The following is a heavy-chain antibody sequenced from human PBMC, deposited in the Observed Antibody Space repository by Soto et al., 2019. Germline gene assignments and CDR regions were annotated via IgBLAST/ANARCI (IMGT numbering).Heavy chain of an antibody. Sequence: EVQLLESGGGLVQPGGSLRLSCAASGFSFDDYAMTWVRQAAGKGLEWVSAISGSGDNTYYADSVKGRFTISRDTSKNTLYLQLNSLRAEDTALYYCAQGYYSGYDLAYFDYWGQGTLVTVSS. V-gene: IGHV3-23*01. D-gene: IGHD5-12*01. CDR1: GFSFDDYA. J-gene: IGHJ4*02. CDR3: AQGYYSGYDLAYFDY. CDR2: ISGSGDNT.